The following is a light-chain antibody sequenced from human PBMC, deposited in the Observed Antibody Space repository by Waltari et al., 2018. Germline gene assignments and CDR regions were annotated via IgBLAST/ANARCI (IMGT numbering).Light chain of an antibody. CDR2: DVS. J-gene: IGLJ2*01. CDR1: SSDVGDYNY. V-gene: IGLV2-14*03. CDR3: SSYIGSSTLEL. Sequence: QSALTQPASVSGSPGQSITISCTGTSSDVGDYNYFSWYQQHPGQAPKLMIYDVSNRPCGVSNRVSGSKSGNTASLTISGLQAEDEADYYCSSYIGSSTLELFGGGTSLTVL.